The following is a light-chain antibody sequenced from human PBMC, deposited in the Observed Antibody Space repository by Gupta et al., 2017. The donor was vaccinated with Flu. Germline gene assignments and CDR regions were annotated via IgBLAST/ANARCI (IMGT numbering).Light chain of an antibody. J-gene: IGKJ2*01. CDR3: QQYYGNPPLPI. CDR2: WAS. Sequence: GERATINCRSSQSILYNSNKKTYLAWYPQKPGQPPRLLIYWASTRQSGVPDRFSGSGDGTDFTLTISSLQAEDVAVYYCQQYYGNPPLPIFGQGTKLEIK. V-gene: IGKV4-1*01. CDR1: QSILYNSNKKTY.